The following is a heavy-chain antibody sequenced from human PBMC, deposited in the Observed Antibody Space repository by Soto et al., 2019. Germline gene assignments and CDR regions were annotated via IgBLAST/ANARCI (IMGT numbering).Heavy chain of an antibody. V-gene: IGHV3-20*04. CDR1: GFPFDDYG. CDR2: INWSGDSS. D-gene: IGHD3-16*01. CDR3: ASGGRRVYTSMISYYFDY. Sequence: GGSLRLSCATSGFPFDDYGMSWVRQVPGKGLEWVSGINWSGDSSGYADSVKGRFTISRDNAKKSLYLQMDSLRAEDTALYYCASGGRRVYTSMISYYFDYWGQGALVTVSS. J-gene: IGHJ4*02.